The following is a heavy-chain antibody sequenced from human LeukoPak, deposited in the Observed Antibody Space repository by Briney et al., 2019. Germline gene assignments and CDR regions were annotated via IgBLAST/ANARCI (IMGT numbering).Heavy chain of an antibody. J-gene: IGHJ5*02. V-gene: IGHV1-46*01. CDR3: ARGGYCSSTSCFEYNWFDP. Sequence: ASVKVSCKASGYTFTSYYMHWVRQAPGQGLEWMGIINPSGGSTSYAQKFQGRVTMTRDTSTSTVYMELSSLRSEDPAVYYCARGGYCSSTSCFEYNWFDPWGQGTLVTVSS. CDR2: INPSGGST. CDR1: GYTFTSYY. D-gene: IGHD2-2*01.